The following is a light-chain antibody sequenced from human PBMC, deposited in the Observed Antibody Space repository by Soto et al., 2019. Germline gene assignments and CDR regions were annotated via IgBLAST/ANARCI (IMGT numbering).Light chain of an antibody. CDR3: QQYYNWPPIT. Sequence: MTQSPSSLSASVGDRATLSCGASQSVSSNLAWYQQKPGQAPRLLIYGASTRATGIPARFSGSGSGTEFTLTISSLQSEDFAVYYCQQYYNWPPITFGQGTRLEIK. J-gene: IGKJ5*01. CDR1: QSVSSN. V-gene: IGKV3-15*01. CDR2: GAS.